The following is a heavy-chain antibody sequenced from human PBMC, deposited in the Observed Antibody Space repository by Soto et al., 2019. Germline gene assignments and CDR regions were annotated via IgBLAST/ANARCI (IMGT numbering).Heavy chain of an antibody. CDR1: GFTFSRVS. D-gene: IGHD2-15*01. J-gene: IGHJ4*02. Sequence: GGSLRLSFEASGFTFSRVSMNWVRQVPGKGLEWVSSISSASSETWYADSVKGRFIISRDNAQNSLFLQMNTLRPEDSAICYCASVAXWGPGTQVTVS. V-gene: IGHV3-21*01. CDR3: ASVAX. CDR2: ISSASSET.